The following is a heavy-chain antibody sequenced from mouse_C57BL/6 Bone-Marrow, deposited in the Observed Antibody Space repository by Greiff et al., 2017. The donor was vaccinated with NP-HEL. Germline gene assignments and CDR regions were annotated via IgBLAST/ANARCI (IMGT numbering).Heavy chain of an antibody. D-gene: IGHD1-1*01. V-gene: IGHV5-15*01. Sequence: EVHLVESGGGLVQPGGSLKLSCAASGFTFSDYGMAWVRQAPRKGPEWVAFISNLAYSIYYADTVTGRFTISRENAKNTLYLEMSSLRSEDTAMYYCARHYYGSSWYFDVWGTGTTVTVAS. J-gene: IGHJ1*03. CDR3: ARHYYGSSWYFDV. CDR1: GFTFSDYG. CDR2: ISNLAYSI.